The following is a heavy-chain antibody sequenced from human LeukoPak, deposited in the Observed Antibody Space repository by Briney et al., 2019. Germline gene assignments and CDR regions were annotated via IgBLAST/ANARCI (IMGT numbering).Heavy chain of an antibody. Sequence: GGSLTLPCAASGFTINRNYMSWVRQAPGKGLEWLSHIYIGGNTYCADSVKGRFTISRDSSKNTVYLQMNRLRAEDTAVYYCATSTPASYGYFDYWGQGTLVTVSS. CDR2: IYIGGNT. D-gene: IGHD2-21*01. CDR3: ATSTPASYGYFDY. CDR1: GFTINRNY. V-gene: IGHV3-53*01. J-gene: IGHJ4*02.